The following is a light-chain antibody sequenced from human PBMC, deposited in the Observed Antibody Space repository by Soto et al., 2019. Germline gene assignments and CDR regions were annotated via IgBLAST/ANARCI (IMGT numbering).Light chain of an antibody. J-gene: IGLJ2*01. CDR1: SSDVGGYNF. CDR2: EVT. Sequence: QSALTQPASVSGSPGQSITISCTGTSSDVGGYNFVSWYQQHPGKAPKLMVYEVTNRPSGVSYRFSGSKSGNTASLTISGLQAEDEADYFCSSYTGSGTLIFGAGTKLTVL. V-gene: IGLV2-14*01. CDR3: SSYTGSGTLI.